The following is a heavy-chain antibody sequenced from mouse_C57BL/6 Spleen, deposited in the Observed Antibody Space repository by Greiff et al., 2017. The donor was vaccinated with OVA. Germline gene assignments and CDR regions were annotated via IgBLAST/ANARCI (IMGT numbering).Heavy chain of an antibody. D-gene: IGHD4-1*01. CDR1: GFTFSSYA. CDR3: ARDWERYYFDY. V-gene: IGHV5-4*01. J-gene: IGHJ2*01. Sequence: EVKLMESGGGLVKPGGSLKLSCAASGFTFSSYAMSWVRQTPEKRLEWVATISDGGSYTYYPDNVKGRFTISRDNAKNNLYLQMSHLKSEDTAMYYCARDWERYYFDYWGQGTTLTVSS. CDR2: ISDGGSYT.